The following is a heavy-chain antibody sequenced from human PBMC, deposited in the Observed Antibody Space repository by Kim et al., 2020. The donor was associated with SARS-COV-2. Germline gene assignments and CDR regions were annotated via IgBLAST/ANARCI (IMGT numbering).Heavy chain of an antibody. CDR3: ARNWAYVNQGAPYYYYYMDV. CDR1: GGTFSSYA. J-gene: IGHJ6*03. D-gene: IGHD3-10*02. Sequence: SVKVSCKASGGTFSSYAISWVRQAPGQGLEWMGGIIPIFGTANYAQKFQGRVTITADESTSTAYMELSSLRSEDTAVYYCARNWAYVNQGAPYYYYYMDVWGKGTTVTVSS. CDR2: IIPIFGTA. V-gene: IGHV1-69*13.